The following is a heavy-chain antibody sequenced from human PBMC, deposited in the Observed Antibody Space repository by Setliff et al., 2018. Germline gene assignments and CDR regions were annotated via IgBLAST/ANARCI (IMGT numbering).Heavy chain of an antibody. J-gene: IGHJ4*02. D-gene: IGHD3-22*01. V-gene: IGHV4-39*02. CDR3: AGRDSTGYYGYSFDF. CDR2: VDRSGNT. CDR1: GGSISSSIYY. Sequence: SETLSLTCSVSGGSISSSIYYWGWIRQPPGKGQEWIGTVDRSGNTFYNPSLNSRVTISVDTSTNHFPLKLTSVSAADTAVYSCAGRDSTGYYGYSFDFWGQGTLVTVSS.